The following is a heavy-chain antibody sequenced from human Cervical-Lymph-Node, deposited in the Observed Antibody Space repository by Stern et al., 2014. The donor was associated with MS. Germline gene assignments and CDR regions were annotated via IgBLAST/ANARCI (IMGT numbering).Heavy chain of an antibody. J-gene: IGHJ1*01. CDR1: GGSFSGYY. CDR3: ARSRYYYDSSGYYSVYFQH. Sequence: QVQLQQWGAGLLKPSETLSLTCAVYGGSFSGYYWSWIRQPPGKGLEWIGEINHSGSTNYNPSLKSRVTISVDTSKNQFSLKLSSVTAADTAVYYCARSRYYYDSSGYYSVYFQHWGQGTLVTVSS. D-gene: IGHD3-22*01. CDR2: INHSGST. V-gene: IGHV4-34*01.